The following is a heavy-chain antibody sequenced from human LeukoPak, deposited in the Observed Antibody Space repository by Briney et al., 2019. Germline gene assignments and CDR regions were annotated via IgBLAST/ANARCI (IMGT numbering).Heavy chain of an antibody. CDR3: AELGITMIGGV. CDR2: IYRDGTI. CDR1: GVSVNNDY. D-gene: IGHD3-10*02. Sequence: GGSLRLSCAASGVSVNNDYFNWVRQAPGKGLEWIAVIYRDGTIYYADSVRDRFTISRDNAKNSLYLQMNSLRAEDTAVYYCAELGITMIGGVWGKGTTVTISS. V-gene: IGHV3-66*01. J-gene: IGHJ6*04.